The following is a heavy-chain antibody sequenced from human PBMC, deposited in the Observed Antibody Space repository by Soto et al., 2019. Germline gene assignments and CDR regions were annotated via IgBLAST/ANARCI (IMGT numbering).Heavy chain of an antibody. CDR3: AHSTTVTTFDY. CDR2: ISSNDEK. Sequence: SGPTLVNPTATLTLTCTVSGFSLTNARMGVSWIRQPPGKALEWLAHISSNDEKSYRITLMTRLTITKDTSKNQVVLTMTNMDPVHTATYYCAHSTTVTTFDYLGQGTLVTVSS. D-gene: IGHD4-4*01. J-gene: IGHJ4*02. V-gene: IGHV2-26*01. CDR1: GFSLTNARMG.